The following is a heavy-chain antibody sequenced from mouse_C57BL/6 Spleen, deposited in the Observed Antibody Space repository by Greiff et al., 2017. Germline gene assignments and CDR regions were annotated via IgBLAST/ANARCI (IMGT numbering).Heavy chain of an antibody. CDR2: IYPRSGNT. CDR3: ARGHLTTVVAHWYFDV. D-gene: IGHD1-1*01. Sequence: QVQLQQSGAELARPGASVKLSCKASGYTFTSYGISWVKQRTGQGLEWIGEIYPRSGNTYYNEKFKGKATLTADKSSSTAYMELRSLTSEDSAVYFCARGHLTTVVAHWYFDVWGKGTTVTVSS. V-gene: IGHV1-81*01. J-gene: IGHJ1*03. CDR1: GYTFTSYG.